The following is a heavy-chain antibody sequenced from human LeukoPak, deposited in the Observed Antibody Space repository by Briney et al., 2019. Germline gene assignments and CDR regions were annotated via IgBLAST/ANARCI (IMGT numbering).Heavy chain of an antibody. J-gene: IGHJ4*02. CDR2: ISSSSSSI. CDR3: ARLADYGNYGPREYLDF. CDR1: GFTFSNYG. D-gene: IGHD4-11*01. V-gene: IGHV3-21*01. Sequence: PGGSLRLSCAASGFTFSNYGMNWVRQAPGKGLEWVSSISSSSSSIYYADSLKGRFTISRDSAKTSLYLQMNSLRAEDTAVYYCARLADYGNYGPREYLDFWGQGTLVTVSS.